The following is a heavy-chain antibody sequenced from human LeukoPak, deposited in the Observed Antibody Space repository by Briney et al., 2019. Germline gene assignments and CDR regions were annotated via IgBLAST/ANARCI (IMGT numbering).Heavy chain of an antibody. J-gene: IGHJ4*02. Sequence: SGTLSLTCAVSGGSISSSNWWSWVRQPPGKGLEWIGEIYHSGSTNYNPSLKSRVTISVDKSKNQFSLKLSSVTAADTAVYYCARKRRESWGSYRYPDYWGQGTLVTVSS. CDR1: GGSISSSNW. D-gene: IGHD3-16*02. V-gene: IGHV4-4*02. CDR2: IYHSGST. CDR3: ARKRRESWGSYRYPDY.